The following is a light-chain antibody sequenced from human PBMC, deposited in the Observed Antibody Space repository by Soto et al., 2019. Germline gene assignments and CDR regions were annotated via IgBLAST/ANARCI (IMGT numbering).Light chain of an antibody. CDR1: SIDIGGYNY. V-gene: IGLV2-14*03. CDR2: DVT. Sequence: QSALTQPASVSGSPGQSITISCTGSSIDIGGYNYVSWYQQHPGKAPKLLIYDVTYRPSGISDRFSGSKSGNTASLTISGLQPDDEADYYCSSYAASSTLFGGGTKLTVL. CDR3: SSYAASSTL. J-gene: IGLJ2*01.